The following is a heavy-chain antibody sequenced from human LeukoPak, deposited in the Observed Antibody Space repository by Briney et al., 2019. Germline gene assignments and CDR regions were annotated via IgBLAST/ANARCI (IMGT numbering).Heavy chain of an antibody. V-gene: IGHV3-15*01. J-gene: IGHJ4*02. Sequence: SGGSLRLSCAASGFTFSNAWMSWVRQAPGKGLEWVGRIKSKTDGGTTDYAAPVKGRFTISRDDSKNTLYLQMNSLKTEDTAAYYCTTGSRGSEFDYWGQGTLVTVSS. D-gene: IGHD3-22*01. CDR1: GFTFSNAW. CDR2: IKSKTDGGTT. CDR3: TTGSRGSEFDY.